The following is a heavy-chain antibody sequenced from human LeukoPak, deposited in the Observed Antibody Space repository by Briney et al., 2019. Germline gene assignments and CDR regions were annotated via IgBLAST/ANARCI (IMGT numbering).Heavy chain of an antibody. D-gene: IGHD2-15*01. CDR1: GGSFSGYY. J-gene: IGHJ4*02. CDR3: AGSVVAKRAFDY. Sequence: SETLSLSCAVYGGSFSGYYWSWIRQPPGKGLEWIGEINHSGSTNYNPSLKSRVTISVDTSKNQFSLKLSSVIAADTAVYYCAGSVVAKRAFDYWGQGTLVTVSS. V-gene: IGHV4-34*01. CDR2: INHSGST.